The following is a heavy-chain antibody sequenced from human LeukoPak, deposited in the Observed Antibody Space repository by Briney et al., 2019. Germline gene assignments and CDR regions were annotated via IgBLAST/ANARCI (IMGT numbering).Heavy chain of an antibody. J-gene: IGHJ4*02. Sequence: GESLQISCKGSGYSFTSYWIGWVRQMPGKGLEWMGIIYPGDSDTRYSPSFQGQVTISADKSISTAYLQWSSLKASDTAMYYCARPTYYYGSGRGVDYFDYWGQGTLVTVSS. V-gene: IGHV5-51*01. CDR2: IYPGDSDT. D-gene: IGHD3-10*01. CDR3: ARPTYYYGSGRGVDYFDY. CDR1: GYSFTSYW.